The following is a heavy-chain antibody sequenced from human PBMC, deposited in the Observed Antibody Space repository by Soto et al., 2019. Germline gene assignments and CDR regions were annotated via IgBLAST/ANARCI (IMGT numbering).Heavy chain of an antibody. Sequence: SDPLSLHCAFYGLYCSGYYWSWIRHPPGKGLEWIGEINHSGSTNYNPSRKSRVTMSVDTPKNQFSLEVRSVTAADTAVYYCARERQVGPSSGRFDPWGQGTLVTVS. CDR3: ARERQVGPSSGRFDP. J-gene: IGHJ5*02. V-gene: IGHV4-34*01. CDR2: INHSGST. CDR1: GLYCSGYY.